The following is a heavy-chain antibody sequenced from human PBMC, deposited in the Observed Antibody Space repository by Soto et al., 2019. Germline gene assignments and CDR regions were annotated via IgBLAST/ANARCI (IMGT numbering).Heavy chain of an antibody. D-gene: IGHD3-10*01. CDR2: IYYSGST. CDR1: GDSISSGDYY. V-gene: IGHV4-30-4*01. J-gene: IGHJ4*02. CDR3: ARENNVLPGGYFDY. Sequence: SETLSLTCTVSGDSISSGDYYWSWIRQPPGKGLEWIGLIYYSGSTYYNPSLKSRVTISVDRSKNQFSLKLSSVTAADTAVYYCARENNVLPGGYFDYWGQGTLVTVSS.